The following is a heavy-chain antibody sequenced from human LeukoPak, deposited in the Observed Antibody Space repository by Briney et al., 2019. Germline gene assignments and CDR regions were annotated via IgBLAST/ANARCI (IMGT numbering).Heavy chain of an antibody. CDR1: GFTFDDHV. Sequence: GGSLRLSCAASGFTFDDHVMHWVRQAPGKGLEWVSLISADGDSTYYADSVKGRFTISRDNRKNSLYMEMRSLRTEDTALYYCAKYGLVVGDSTADAFDMWGQGTLVTVSS. J-gene: IGHJ4*02. V-gene: IGHV3-43*02. CDR3: AKYGLVVGDSTADAFDM. D-gene: IGHD2-15*01. CDR2: ISADGDST.